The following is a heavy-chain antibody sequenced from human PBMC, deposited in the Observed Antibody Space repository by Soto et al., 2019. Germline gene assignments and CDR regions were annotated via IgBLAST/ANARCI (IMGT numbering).Heavy chain of an antibody. CDR1: GFSFGNDW. D-gene: IGHD6-13*01. J-gene: IGHJ4*02. CDR3: ARPERNSMYQQLVS. CDR2: IKEDGSEK. V-gene: IGHV3-7*01. Sequence: PEGSLRVSCTASGFSFGNDWMGWVRQAPGKGLEWVANIKEDGSEKFSVDSVRGRFTISRDNAKNSLYLQMNSLRADDTAVYYCARPERNSMYQQLVSWGQGTLVTVSS.